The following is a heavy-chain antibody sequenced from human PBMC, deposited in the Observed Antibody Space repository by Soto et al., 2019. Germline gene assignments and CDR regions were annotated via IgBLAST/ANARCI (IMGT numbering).Heavy chain of an antibody. CDR2: ISYDGSNK. J-gene: IGHJ4*02. D-gene: IGHD2-2*01. Sequence: QVQLVESGGGVVQPGRSLRLSCAASGFTFSSYAMHWVHQAPGKGLEWVAVISYDGSNKYYADSVKGRFTISRDNSKNTLYLQMNSLRAEDTAVYYCARDAFIVVVPAATHFDYWGQGTLVTVSS. V-gene: IGHV3-30-3*01. CDR1: GFTFSSYA. CDR3: ARDAFIVVVPAATHFDY.